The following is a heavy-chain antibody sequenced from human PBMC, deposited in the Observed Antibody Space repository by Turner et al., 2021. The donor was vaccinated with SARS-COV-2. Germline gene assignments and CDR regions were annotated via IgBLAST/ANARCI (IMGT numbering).Heavy chain of an antibody. D-gene: IGHD1-26*01. CDR3: ARAYSGSYFGAFDI. J-gene: IGHJ3*02. CDR1: GCTFCVYS. CDR2: ISFDGSNE. V-gene: IGHV3-30-3*01. Sequence: QVQLVESGGGVVQPVRFMRLTCSACGCTFCVYSMHWVRQALGKGLEWVALISFDGSNEYYADSVKGRFTISRDNSKNTLYLQMNSLRAEDTSVYYCARAYSGSYFGAFDIWGQGTMVTISS.